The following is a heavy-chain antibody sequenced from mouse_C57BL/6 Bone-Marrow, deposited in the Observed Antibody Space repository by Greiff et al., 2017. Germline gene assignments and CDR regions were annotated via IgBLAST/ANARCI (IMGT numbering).Heavy chain of an antibody. J-gene: IGHJ2*01. V-gene: IGHV1-82*01. CDR2: IYPGDGDT. Sequence: VQLQQSGPELVKPGASVKISCKASGYAFSSSWMNWVKQRPGKGLEWIGRIYPGDGDTNYNGKFKGKATLTADKSSSTAYMQLSSLTSEDSAVYFCARAFYYDYDGVDYWGQGTTRTVSS. D-gene: IGHD2-4*01. CDR1: GYAFSSSW. CDR3: ARAFYYDYDGVDY.